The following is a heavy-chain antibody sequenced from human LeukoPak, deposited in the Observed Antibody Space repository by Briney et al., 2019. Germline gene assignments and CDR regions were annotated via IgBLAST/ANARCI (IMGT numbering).Heavy chain of an antibody. V-gene: IGHV3-23*01. D-gene: IGHD3-10*01. CDR1: GFTFSSYA. CDR3: AKGAGYYYGSGSANWFDP. Sequence: GGSLRLSCAASGFTFSSYAMSWVRQAPGKGLEWVSAISGSGGSTYYADSVKGRFTISRDNSKNTLYLQMNSLRAEDTALYYCAKGAGYYYGSGSANWFDPWGQGTLVTVSS. J-gene: IGHJ5*02. CDR2: ISGSGGST.